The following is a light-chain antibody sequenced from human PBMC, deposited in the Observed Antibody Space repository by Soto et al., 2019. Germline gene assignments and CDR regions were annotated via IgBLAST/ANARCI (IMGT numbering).Light chain of an antibody. CDR2: DAS. CDR1: QSITTY. CDR3: QQYNNWPRT. Sequence: DIQMTQSPSSLSASVGDGVTITCRASQSITTYLNWYQQKPGKAPKLLMYDASSLESGVPSRFSGSGSGTEFTLTISSLQPEDFAVYYCQQYNNWPRTFGQGTKVDIK. V-gene: IGKV1-17*01. J-gene: IGKJ1*01.